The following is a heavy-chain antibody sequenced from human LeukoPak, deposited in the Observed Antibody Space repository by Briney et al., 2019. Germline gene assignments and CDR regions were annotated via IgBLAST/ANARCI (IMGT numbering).Heavy chain of an antibody. CDR2: IIPIFGTA. Sequence: SVKVSCKASGGTFSSYAISWVRQAPGQGLEWMGRIIPIFGTANYAQKFQGRVTITTDESTSTAYMELSSLRSEDTAVYYCARGRLSIAAAGHLLAYWGQGTLVTVSS. CDR3: ARGRLSIAAAGHLLAY. D-gene: IGHD6-13*01. CDR1: GGTFSSYA. J-gene: IGHJ4*02. V-gene: IGHV1-69*05.